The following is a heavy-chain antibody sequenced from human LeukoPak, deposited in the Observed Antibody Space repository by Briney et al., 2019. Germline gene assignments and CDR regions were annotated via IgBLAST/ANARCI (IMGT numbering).Heavy chain of an antibody. CDR3: AREWELLRKYLYH. CDR2: INPNSGGT. CDR1: GYTFTGHY. V-gene: IGHV1-2*02. D-gene: IGHD1-26*01. J-gene: IGHJ1*01. Sequence: ASVKVSCKASGYTFTGHYLHWVRQAPGQGLDWMGWINPNSGGTTYAQNFKGRVTMTWDTSISTAYMELSRLRSDDTAVYYCAREWELLRKYLYHWGQGTLVTVSS.